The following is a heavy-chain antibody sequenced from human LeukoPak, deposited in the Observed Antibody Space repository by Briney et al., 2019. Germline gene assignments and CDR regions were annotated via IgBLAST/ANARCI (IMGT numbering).Heavy chain of an antibody. CDR1: GYTFTSYY. V-gene: IGHV1-46*01. Sequence: ASVKVSCKASGYTFTSYYMHWVRQAPGQGLEWMGLINPTGGSTGYAQKFQGRVTITADESTSTAYMELSSLRSEDTAVYYCAREGYYDSSGYYYGDDAFDIWGQGTMVTVSS. D-gene: IGHD3-22*01. J-gene: IGHJ3*02. CDR3: AREGYYDSSGYYYGDDAFDI. CDR2: INPTGGST.